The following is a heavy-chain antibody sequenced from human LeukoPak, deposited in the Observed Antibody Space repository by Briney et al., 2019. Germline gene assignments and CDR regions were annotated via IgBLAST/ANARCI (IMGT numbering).Heavy chain of an antibody. D-gene: IGHD6-19*01. CDR2: TYSGGST. V-gene: IGHV3-53*01. J-gene: IGHJ3*01. CDR1: GFTVSSNY. Sequence: GGSLRLSCAASGFTVSSNYMSWVRQSTGKGLEWVSFTYSGGSTYYADSVKGRFTISRDNSKKTLYLQMNSLRAEDTAVYYCARDSSGSDAFDVWGQGTMVTVSS. CDR3: ARDSSGSDAFDV.